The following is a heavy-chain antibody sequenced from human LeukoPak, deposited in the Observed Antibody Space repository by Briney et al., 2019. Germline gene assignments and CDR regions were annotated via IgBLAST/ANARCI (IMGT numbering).Heavy chain of an antibody. CDR3: ARELRVAGRVGYYYYGMDV. D-gene: IGHD6-19*01. CDR1: GFTFSSYA. J-gene: IGHJ6*02. V-gene: IGHV3-33*08. Sequence: GGSLRLSCAASGFTFSSYAMHWVRQAPGKGLEWVAVIWYDGSNKYYADSVKGRFTISRDNSKNTLYLQMNSLRAEDTAVYYCARELRVAGRVGYYYYGMDVWGQGTTVTVSS. CDR2: IWYDGSNK.